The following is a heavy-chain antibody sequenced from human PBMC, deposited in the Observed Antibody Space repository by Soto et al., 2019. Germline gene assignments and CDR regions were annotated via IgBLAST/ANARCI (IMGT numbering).Heavy chain of an antibody. CDR1: GHTFHNYA. Sequence: EVQLLESGGGLEQPGGSLRLSCVGSGHTFHNYAMTWVRQAPGKGLEGVSGISGSGGSTYYADSVRGRFTISRDDSKNTLYLQMNSRRAEDTAVYYCGKVSRGSGVVPAALNWGQGTLVTVSS. CDR2: ISGSGGST. V-gene: IGHV3-23*01. J-gene: IGHJ4*02. D-gene: IGHD2-2*01. CDR3: GKVSRGSGVVPAALN.